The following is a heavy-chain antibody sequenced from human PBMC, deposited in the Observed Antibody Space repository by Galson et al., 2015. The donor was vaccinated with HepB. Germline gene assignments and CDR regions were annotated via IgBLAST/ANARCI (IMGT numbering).Heavy chain of an antibody. V-gene: IGHV3-30*04. CDR3: VQNAV. CDR1: GFTFTSYS. J-gene: IGHJ6*02. Sequence: SLRLSCATSGFTFTSYSIHWVRQAPGKGLEWLGVIAYDGKNIYDADSVKGRFTISRDNAKASLYLQMKSLRAEDTAVYYCVQNAVWGQGTTVTVSS. CDR2: IAYDGKNI.